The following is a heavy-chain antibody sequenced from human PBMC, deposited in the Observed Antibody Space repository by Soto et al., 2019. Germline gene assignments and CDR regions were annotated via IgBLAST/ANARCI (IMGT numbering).Heavy chain of an antibody. J-gene: IGHJ4*02. CDR2: ISGGGSGA. Sequence: EVQLLESGGGLVQPGGSLRLSCTASGFTFSDHAMTWVRQAPGKGLEWLSGISGGGSGAYYADSVKGRFTVSRANSNNTLFLQMASLRVEDTAVYYCAIDLWGYTHWGQGTLVTVSS. CDR1: GFTFSDHA. D-gene: IGHD3-16*01. CDR3: AIDLWGYTH. V-gene: IGHV3-23*01.